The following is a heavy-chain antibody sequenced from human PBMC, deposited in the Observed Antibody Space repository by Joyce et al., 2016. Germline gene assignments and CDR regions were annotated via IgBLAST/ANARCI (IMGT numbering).Heavy chain of an antibody. Sequence: QVQLQESGPGLVKPSETLSLTCTVSGGFISDYYWNWIRQSPGKGLEWIGYIYYCGNTKYNPSLRSRVTISVDTSKNQFSLKLASVTAGDTAVYYCARNYCSETSCYDPLDIWGQGTMVTVSS. D-gene: IGHD2-15*01. CDR1: GGFISDYY. CDR2: IYYCGNT. J-gene: IGHJ3*02. V-gene: IGHV4-59*01. CDR3: ARNYCSETSCYDPLDI.